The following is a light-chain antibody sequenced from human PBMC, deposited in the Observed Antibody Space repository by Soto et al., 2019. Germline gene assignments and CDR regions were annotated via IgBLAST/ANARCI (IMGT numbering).Light chain of an antibody. CDR1: NSDIGGYNY. CDR2: DVN. J-gene: IGLJ3*02. V-gene: IGLV2-11*01. CDR3: CSYAGSYIP. Sequence: QSALTKPRSVSGSPGESVTICCNGTNSDIGGYNYVSWYQQHAGKAPKLMIYDVNRRPSGVPDRFSGSKSGNTASLTISGLQAEDEADYYCCSYAGSYIPFGGGTKLTVL.